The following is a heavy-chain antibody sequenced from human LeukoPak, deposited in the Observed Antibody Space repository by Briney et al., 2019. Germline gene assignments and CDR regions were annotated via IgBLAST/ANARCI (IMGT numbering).Heavy chain of an antibody. J-gene: IGHJ4*02. Sequence: ASVKVSCKASGYTFTGYYIHWVRQAPGQGLEWMGWINPNSGGTNYAQKFQGRVTMTRDTSINTAYMELNRLRSDDTAVYYCAKTPPVSPYYFDYWGQGTLVTVPS. V-gene: IGHV1-2*02. CDR2: INPNSGGT. CDR1: GYTFTGYY. D-gene: IGHD3-16*01. CDR3: AKTPPVSPYYFDY.